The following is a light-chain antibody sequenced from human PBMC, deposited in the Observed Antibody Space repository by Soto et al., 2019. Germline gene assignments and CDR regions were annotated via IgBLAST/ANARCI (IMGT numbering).Light chain of an antibody. CDR2: EVT. CDR3: ASYAGSRTYV. Sequence: QSVVTQPASVSGSRGQSVTISCSGSDIGNYNLVSWYQHLPGRAPKLLIFEVTMRPSGISDRFSGSKSASTASLTISGLQAEDEGDYYCASYAGSRTYVFGSGTKLTVL. J-gene: IGLJ1*01. V-gene: IGLV2-23*02. CDR1: SDIGNYNL.